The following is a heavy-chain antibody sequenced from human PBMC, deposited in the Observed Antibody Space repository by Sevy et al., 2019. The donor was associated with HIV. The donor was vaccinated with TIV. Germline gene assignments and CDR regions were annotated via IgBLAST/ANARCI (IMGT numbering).Heavy chain of an antibody. D-gene: IGHD3-16*01. CDR3: ARGQGDDYNYGLDV. Sequence: GGSLRLSCAASGFIFSNYGMYWVRQAPGKGLEWVAVIWCDGSDHYYGNSVKGRFTISRDNSKNTLYLQMNSLRAEDTAVYYCARGQGDDYNYGLDVWGQGTTVTVSS. CDR2: IWCDGSDH. CDR1: GFIFSNYG. J-gene: IGHJ6*02. V-gene: IGHV3-33*07.